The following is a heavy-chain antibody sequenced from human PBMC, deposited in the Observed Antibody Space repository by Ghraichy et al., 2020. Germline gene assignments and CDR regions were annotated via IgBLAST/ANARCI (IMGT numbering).Heavy chain of an antibody. CDR3: TRGPGPFDY. Sequence: GGSLRLSCTASGFTFGDYSMSWFRQAPGKGLEWVGFIRNKAYGGATDYAASVKGRFTISRDDAKSIAYLQMNSLKTEDTAVYYCTRGPGPFDYWGQGTLVTVSS. V-gene: IGHV3-49*03. CDR2: IRNKAYGGAT. J-gene: IGHJ4*02. CDR1: GFTFGDYS.